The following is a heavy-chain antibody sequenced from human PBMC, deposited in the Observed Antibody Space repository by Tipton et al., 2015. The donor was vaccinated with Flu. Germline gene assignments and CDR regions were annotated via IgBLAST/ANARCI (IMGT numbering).Heavy chain of an antibody. V-gene: IGHV4-38-2*02. CDR1: GDSINSRYY. Sequence: GLVKPSETLSLTCSVSGDSINSRYYWGWIRQPPGKGLEWVGNPHRTGNTYYNPPLKSRVTISADTSRNQFSLNLTSVTAADTAVYFCARGDYSNYVSVPKNWFDPWGQGTLVTVSS. CDR3: ARGDYSNYVSVPKNWFDP. D-gene: IGHD4-11*01. J-gene: IGHJ5*02. CDR2: PHRTGNT.